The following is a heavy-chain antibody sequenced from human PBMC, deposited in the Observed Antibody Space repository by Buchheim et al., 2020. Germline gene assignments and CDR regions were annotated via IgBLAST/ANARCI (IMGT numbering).Heavy chain of an antibody. D-gene: IGHD2-8*01. CDR1: GYTFTGYY. CDR3: ARLSMVYAIQSHTEDY. V-gene: IGHV1-2*02. J-gene: IGHJ4*02. CDR2: INPNSGGT. Sequence: QVQLVQSGAEVKKPGASVKVSCKASGYTFTGYYMHWVRQAPGQGLEWMGWINPNSGGTNYAQKFQGRVTLTRDTSIRPAYMELSRLRSDDTAVYYCARLSMVYAIQSHTEDYWGQGTL.